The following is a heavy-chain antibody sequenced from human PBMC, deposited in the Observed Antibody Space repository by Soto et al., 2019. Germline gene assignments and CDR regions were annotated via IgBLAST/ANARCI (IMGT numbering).Heavy chain of an antibody. CDR2: ISAYNGNT. CDR1: GYTFTSYG. V-gene: IGHV1-18*01. J-gene: IGHJ4*02. D-gene: IGHD3-10*01. CDR3: TSVLWFGVNGGYYFDY. Sequence: QVQLVQSGAEVKKPGASVKVSCKASGYTFTSYGISWVRQAPGQGLEWMGWISAYNGNTNYAQKLQGKLTMTTDTTTSTGFIELRSVRSDDTAVYFCTSVLWFGVNGGYYFDYWGQGTLVTVSS.